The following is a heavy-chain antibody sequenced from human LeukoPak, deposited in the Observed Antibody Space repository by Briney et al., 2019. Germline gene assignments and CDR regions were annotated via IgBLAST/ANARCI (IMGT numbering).Heavy chain of an antibody. CDR2: IYYSGST. D-gene: IGHD3-22*01. CDR1: GGSISSSSYY. CDR3: ARLTMIVVVITTVYFDY. J-gene: IGHJ4*02. V-gene: IGHV4-39*01. Sequence: ETLSLTCTVSGGSISSSSYYWGWIRQPPGKGLEWIGSIYYSGSTYYNPSLKSRVTISVETAKKKFSLKLSSVTAADTAVYYCARLTMIVVVITTVYFDYWGQGTLVTVSS.